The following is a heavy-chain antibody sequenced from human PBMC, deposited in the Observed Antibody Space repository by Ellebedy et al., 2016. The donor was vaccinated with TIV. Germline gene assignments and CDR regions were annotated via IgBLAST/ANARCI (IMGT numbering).Heavy chain of an antibody. CDR1: GFTLSDYA. CDR3: ARDRKAERGVTLDS. D-gene: IGHD3-10*01. V-gene: IGHV3-21*01. J-gene: IGHJ4*02. CDR2: IRSSTSCR. Sequence: GESLKISXVASGFTLSDYAMNWLRQAPGKGLEWVSSIRSSTSCRYYADSVEGRFTLSRDSAKNSLYLQMNSLRADDTAVYYCARDRKAERGVTLDSWGQGTLVIVSS.